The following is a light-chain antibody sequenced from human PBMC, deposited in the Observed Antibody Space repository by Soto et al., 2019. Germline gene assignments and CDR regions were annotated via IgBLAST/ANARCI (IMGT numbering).Light chain of an antibody. V-gene: IGKV1-33*01. J-gene: IGKJ5*01. Sequence: IHLTPSPSSLSASLVYRFTINCQASQDVSNYLNWYQQKLGKAPKLLIYDASNLETGVPSRFSGSGSGTYFSFTISSLQPEDFATYYCQQYSNLITFGQGTRLEIK. CDR2: DAS. CDR1: QDVSNY. CDR3: QQYSNLIT.